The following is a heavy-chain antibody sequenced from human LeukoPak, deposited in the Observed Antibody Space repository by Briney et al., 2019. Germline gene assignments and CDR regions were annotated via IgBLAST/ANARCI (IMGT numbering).Heavy chain of an antibody. CDR1: GYTFTSYG. V-gene: IGHV1-18*01. CDR3: ARDRFLGTPYGMDV. Sequence: ASVKVSCTASGYTFTSYGISWVRQAPGQGLEWMGWISVYNGNTNYAQKLQGRVTMTTDTSTSTAYMELRSLRSDDTAVYYCARDRFLGTPYGMDVWGQGTTVTVSS. J-gene: IGHJ6*02. D-gene: IGHD2/OR15-2a*01. CDR2: ISVYNGNT.